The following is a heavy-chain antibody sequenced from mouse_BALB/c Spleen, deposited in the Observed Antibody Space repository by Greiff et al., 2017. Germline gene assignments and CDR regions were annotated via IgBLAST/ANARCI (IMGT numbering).Heavy chain of an antibody. Sequence: EVQRVESGGGLVQPGGSLKLSCAASGFTFSSYGMSWVRQTPDKRLELVATINSNGGSTYYPDSVKGRFTISRDNAKNTLYLQMSSLKSEDTAMYYFARDWDLRTLDYWGQGTTLTVSS. CDR3: ARDWDLRTLDY. CDR1: GFTFSSYG. V-gene: IGHV5-6-3*01. CDR2: INSNGGST. D-gene: IGHD1-1*01. J-gene: IGHJ2*01.